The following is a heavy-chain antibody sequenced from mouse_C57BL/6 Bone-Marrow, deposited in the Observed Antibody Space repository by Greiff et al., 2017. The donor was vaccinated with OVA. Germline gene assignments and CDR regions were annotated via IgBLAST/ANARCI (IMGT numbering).Heavy chain of an antibody. CDR2: IFPGSGST. J-gene: IGHJ3*01. Sequence: VQLQPSGPELVRPGASVKISCKAPGYPFTSPWMQWVRQRPGQGLEWIGEIFPGSGSTYYNEKFKGKATLTVDTSSSTSYMQLSSLTSEDSAVYFCARWGYYVSSSAWFAYWGQGTLVTVSA. D-gene: IGHD1-1*01. CDR3: ARWGYYVSSSAWFAY. CDR1: GYPFTSPW. V-gene: IGHV1-56*01.